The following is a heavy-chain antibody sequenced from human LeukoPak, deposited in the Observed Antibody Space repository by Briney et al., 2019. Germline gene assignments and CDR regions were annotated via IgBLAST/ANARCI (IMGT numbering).Heavy chain of an antibody. CDR3: ARGIMLEDYWYFDL. CDR1: GGSISSGGYS. D-gene: IGHD2-8*01. CDR2: IYHSGST. J-gene: IGHJ2*01. Sequence: SQTLSLTCAVSGGSISSGGYSWSWIRQPPGKGLEWIGYIYHSGSTYYNPSLKSRVTISVDRSKNQFSLKLSSVTAADTAVYYCARGIMLEDYWYFDLWSRGTLVTVSS. V-gene: IGHV4-30-2*01.